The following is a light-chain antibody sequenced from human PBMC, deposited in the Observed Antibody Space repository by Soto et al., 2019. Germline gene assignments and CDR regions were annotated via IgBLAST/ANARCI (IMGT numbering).Light chain of an antibody. V-gene: IGLV2-8*01. CDR2: EVT. CDR1: SSDVGDYNF. J-gene: IGLJ2*01. Sequence: QSALTQSPSASGSPGQSITVSCTGTSSDVGDYNFVSWYQQHPGKAPKLLIYEVTKRPSGVPDRFSGSKSGNTASLTVSGLQSEDEADYYCSSFAASHVVFGGGTKLTV. CDR3: SSFAASHVV.